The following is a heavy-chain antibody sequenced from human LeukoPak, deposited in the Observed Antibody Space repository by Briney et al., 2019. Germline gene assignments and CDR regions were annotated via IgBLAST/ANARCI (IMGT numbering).Heavy chain of an antibody. J-gene: IGHJ3*02. CDR2: ISGSGGST. D-gene: IGHD4-17*01. CDR1: EFTFSSYG. Sequence: GGSLRLSCAASEFTFSSYGMSWVRQAPGKGLEWVSSISGSGGSTQYADSVQGRFAISRDNSKNTLYLQMNSLRVEDTAMYFCARDPNGDYIGSFDMWGRGTMVSVSS. V-gene: IGHV3-23*01. CDR3: ARDPNGDYIGSFDM.